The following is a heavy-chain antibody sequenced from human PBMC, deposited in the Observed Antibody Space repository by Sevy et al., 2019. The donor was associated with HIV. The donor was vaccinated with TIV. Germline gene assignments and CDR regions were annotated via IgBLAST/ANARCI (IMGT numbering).Heavy chain of an antibody. CDR3: ARASGPTVGAYFDY. D-gene: IGHD3-10*01. V-gene: IGHV1-2*06. J-gene: IGHJ4*02. CDR1: GYSFTAYF. CDR2: ISPNSGGT. Sequence: ASVKVSCRASGYSFTAYFLHWVRQAPGQGLEWMGRISPNSGGTVYAQNFRGRVTMTRDTSGTTAYMEVTRLKSDDTALYYCARASGPTVGAYFDYWGQGTLVTVSS.